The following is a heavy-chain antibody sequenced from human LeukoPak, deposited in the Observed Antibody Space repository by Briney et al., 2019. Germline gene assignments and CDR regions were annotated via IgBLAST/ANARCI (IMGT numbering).Heavy chain of an antibody. CDR1: GYSFTSYW. V-gene: IGHV5-51*01. CDR3: ARQASIGYCSSTSCYPNMDFDY. CDR2: IYPGDSDT. D-gene: IGHD2-2*01. J-gene: IGHJ4*02. Sequence: GESLKISCKGSGYSFTSYWIGWVRQMPGKGLEWMGIIYPGDSDTRYSPSFQGLVTISADKSISTAYLQWSSLKASDTAMYYCARQASIGYCSSTSCYPNMDFDYWGQGTLVTVSS.